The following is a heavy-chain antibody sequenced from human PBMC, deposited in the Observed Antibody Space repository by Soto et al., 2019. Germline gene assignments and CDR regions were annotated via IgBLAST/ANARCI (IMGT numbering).Heavy chain of an antibody. CDR3: PRSDYSGQVKYYQGGAFDL. J-gene: IGHJ3*01. CDR1: GFTFINYR. CDR2: VNSDGRGT. Sequence: EVQLVESGGGLVQPGGSLRLSCAASGFTFINYRMHWVRQAPGKGLVWVSRVNSDGRGTEYADSVKGRFTISRDNAKKALYLKMNSLRAVDTGVYYCPRSDYSGQVKYYQGGAFDLWGQGTMVTVSS. D-gene: IGHD3-10*01. V-gene: IGHV3-74*01.